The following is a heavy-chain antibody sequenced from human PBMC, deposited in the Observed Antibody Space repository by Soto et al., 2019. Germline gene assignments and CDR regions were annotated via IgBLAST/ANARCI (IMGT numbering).Heavy chain of an antibody. CDR3: AKDMGARYGGYYFGMDV. CDR2: TRNRPNGYTT. D-gene: IGHD5-18*01. Sequence: GGSLRLSCTASGFTFSDHYMDWVRQAPGKGLEWVGRTRNRPNGYTTEYAASVRGRFTVSRDDSKNSLFLQMNSLKTEDTAVYYCAKDMGARYGGYYFGMDVWGQGTTVTVSS. CDR1: GFTFSDHY. V-gene: IGHV3-72*01. J-gene: IGHJ6*02.